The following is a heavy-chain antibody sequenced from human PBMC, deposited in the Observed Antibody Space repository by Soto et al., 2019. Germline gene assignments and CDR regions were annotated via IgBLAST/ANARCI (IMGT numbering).Heavy chain of an antibody. CDR2: IIPILGIA. D-gene: IGHD6-19*01. Sequence: QVQLVQSGAEVKKPGSSVKVSCKASGGTFSSYTISWVRQAPGQGLEWMGRIIPILGIANYAQKFQGRVTITADKSTSTAYMELSSLRSEDTAVYYCARERRDGCNSNPSYYGMDVWGQGTTVTVSS. J-gene: IGHJ6*02. V-gene: IGHV1-69*08. CDR3: ARERRDGCNSNPSYYGMDV. CDR1: GGTFSSYT.